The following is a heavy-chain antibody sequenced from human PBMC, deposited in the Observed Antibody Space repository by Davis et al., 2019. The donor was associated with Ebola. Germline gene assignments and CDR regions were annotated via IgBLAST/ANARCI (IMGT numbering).Heavy chain of an antibody. V-gene: IGHV3-23*01. CDR1: GFTFGSYT. Sequence: GESLKISCVASGFTFGSYTLNWVRQAPGKGLEWVSTISDSDTGHTNSADSARGRFTIPSDDSKNMVFLQMNILRAEDNAVYYCTTRLVNHFDHWGQGTLVTVSS. CDR3: TTRLVNHFDH. J-gene: IGHJ4*02. D-gene: IGHD3-9*01. CDR2: ISDSDTGHT.